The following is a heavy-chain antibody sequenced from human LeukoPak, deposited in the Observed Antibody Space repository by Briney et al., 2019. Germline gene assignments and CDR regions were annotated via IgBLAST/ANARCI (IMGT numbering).Heavy chain of an antibody. CDR2: ITPILGIA. Sequence: SVKVSCKASGGTFSSYAISWVRQAPGQGLEWMGRITPILGIANYAQKFQGRVTITADKSTSTAYMELSSLRSEDTAVYYCARGTGTGMDVWGQGTTVTVSS. CDR1: GGTFSSYA. V-gene: IGHV1-69*04. CDR3: ARGTGTGMDV. J-gene: IGHJ6*02. D-gene: IGHD1-14*01.